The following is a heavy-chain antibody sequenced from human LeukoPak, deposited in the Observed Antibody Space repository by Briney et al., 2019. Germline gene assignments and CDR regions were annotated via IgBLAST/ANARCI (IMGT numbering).Heavy chain of an antibody. CDR3: ASVRLGRFLEWPYNWFDP. CDR2: IIPIFGTA. V-gene: IGHV1-69*05. Sequence: SVKVSCKASGGTFSSYAISWVRQAPGQGLEWMGRIIPIFGTANYAQKFQGRVTITTDESTSTAYMELSSLRSEDTAVYYCASVRLGRFLEWPYNWFDPCGQGTLVTVSS. CDR1: GGTFSSYA. J-gene: IGHJ5*02. D-gene: IGHD3-3*01.